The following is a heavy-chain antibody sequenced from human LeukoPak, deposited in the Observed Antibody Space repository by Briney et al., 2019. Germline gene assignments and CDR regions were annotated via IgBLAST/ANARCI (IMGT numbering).Heavy chain of an antibody. CDR1: GFTFSNYG. CDR3: AKDRAYMDV. CDR2: IRYDGSIK. V-gene: IGHV3-30*02. D-gene: IGHD5-24*01. Sequence: GGSLRLSCTASGFTFSNYGMNWVRQAPGKGLEWVAYIRYDGSIKYYADSVKGRVTISRDNSKNTLNLQMNSLRAEDTAVYYCAKDRAYMDVWGKGTTVTVFS. J-gene: IGHJ6*03.